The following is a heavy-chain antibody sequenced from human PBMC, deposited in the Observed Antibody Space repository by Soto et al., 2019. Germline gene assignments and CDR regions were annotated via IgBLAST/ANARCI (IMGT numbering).Heavy chain of an antibody. CDR3: GRTFRDGLLGLDP. D-gene: IGHD3-16*01. Sequence: DVQLVQSGGGLVQPGGSLRLSCAASGFSLSDHCLHWVRQAPGKGLVWLSRLCHDVTIAIYSDSVKGRFSISRDIAKNPLYLQMTSLRAEDTAIYYCGRTFRDGLLGLDPWGQGTLVTVSS. CDR1: GFSLSDHC. CDR2: LCHDVTIA. V-gene: IGHV3-74*01. J-gene: IGHJ5*02.